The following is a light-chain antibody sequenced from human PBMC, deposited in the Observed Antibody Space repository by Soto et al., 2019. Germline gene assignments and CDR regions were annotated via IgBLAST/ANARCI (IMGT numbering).Light chain of an antibody. Sequence: QSALTQPASVSGSPGQSITISCTGTSSDVGDHNSVSWYQQQPGKAPKLMIYAVSNRPSGVSNRFSGSKSGNTASLTISGLQAEDEADYYCGSYTTSITVILGGGTKVTVL. CDR3: GSYTTSITVI. CDR1: SSDVGDHNS. J-gene: IGLJ2*01. V-gene: IGLV2-14*03. CDR2: AVS.